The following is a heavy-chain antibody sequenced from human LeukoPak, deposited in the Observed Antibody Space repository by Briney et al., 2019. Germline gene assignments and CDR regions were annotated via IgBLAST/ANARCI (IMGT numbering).Heavy chain of an antibody. V-gene: IGHV3-21*01. J-gene: IGHJ4*02. CDR1: GFTFSSYS. CDR3: ARLVWDTTMADGDIDS. CDR2: ISSASTYI. Sequence: PGESLRLSCAASGFTFSSYSMNWVRRAPGKGLEWVSSISSASTYIYYADSVKGRFTISRDNAKNSLYLQMNSLRAEDTAMYYCARLVWDTTMADGDIDSWGQGTLLIVSS. D-gene: IGHD5-18*01.